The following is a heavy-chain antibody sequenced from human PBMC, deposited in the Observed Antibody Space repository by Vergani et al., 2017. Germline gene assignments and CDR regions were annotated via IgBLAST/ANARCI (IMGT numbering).Heavy chain of an antibody. V-gene: IGHV3-23*01. CDR1: GFTFDNYA. Sequence: EVDLLESGGDLVQPGGSLRLSCTASGFTFDNYAMPWVRQAPGKGLEWVSGISGSGSPTFYAGSVKGRLTISRDNSKNTLFLHMSSLRVEDTAIYFCAKGLGITLTAKCGGLDHWGRGTMV. J-gene: IGHJ4*02. D-gene: IGHD2-21*01. CDR2: ISGSGSPT. CDR3: AKGLGITLTAKCGGLDH.